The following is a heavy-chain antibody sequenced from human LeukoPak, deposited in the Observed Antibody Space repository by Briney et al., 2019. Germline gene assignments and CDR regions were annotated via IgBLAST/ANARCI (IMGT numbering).Heavy chain of an antibody. V-gene: IGHV3-48*03. Sequence: GGSLRLSCAASGFTFSGYEMNWVRQAPGKGLEWVSYISSSGSTIYYADSVKGRFTISRDNAKNSLYLQMNSLRAEDTAVYYCARGRYCSSTSCRPYNWFDPWGQGTLVTVSS. CDR3: ARGRYCSSTSCRPYNWFDP. CDR1: GFTFSGYE. D-gene: IGHD2-2*01. CDR2: ISSSGSTI. J-gene: IGHJ5*02.